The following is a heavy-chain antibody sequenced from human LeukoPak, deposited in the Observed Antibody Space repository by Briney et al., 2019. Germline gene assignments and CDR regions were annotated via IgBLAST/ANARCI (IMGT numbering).Heavy chain of an antibody. D-gene: IGHD2-2*01. CDR3: ARAQEGTSYYYYYGMDV. J-gene: IGHJ6*02. Sequence: ATVKVSCKASGYTFTSYYMHWVRQAPGQGLEWIGIINPSGGSTSYAQKFQGRVTMTRDTSTNMVYMELSSLRSEDTAVYYCARAQEGTSYYYYYGMDVWGQGTTVTVSS. CDR1: GYTFTSYY. CDR2: INPSGGST. V-gene: IGHV1-46*01.